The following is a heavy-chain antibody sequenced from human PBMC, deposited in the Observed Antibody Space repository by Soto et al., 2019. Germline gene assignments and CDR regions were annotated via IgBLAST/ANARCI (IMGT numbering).Heavy chain of an antibody. J-gene: IGHJ4*02. V-gene: IGHV4-31*03. CDR3: ARAGKECSNGLCFPFDN. CDR1: GASIISEGSY. Sequence: QVQLQESGPGLVKPSQTLSLTCTVSGASIISEGSYWSWIRQRPEKGLEWIGYIHYSGNFYYNPSLKRRVTMSVDTSQNQYYLEMSSATAADTAVYYCARAGKECSNGLCFPFDNWGRGTLVSVSS. CDR2: IHYSGNF. D-gene: IGHD2-8*01.